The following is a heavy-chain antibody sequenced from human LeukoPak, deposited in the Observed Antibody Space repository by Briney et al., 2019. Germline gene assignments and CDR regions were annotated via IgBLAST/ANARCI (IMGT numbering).Heavy chain of an antibody. CDR2: INPNSGGT. CDR3: ARVRTQLWSSDAFDI. V-gene: IGHV1-2*02. Sequence: ASVKVSCKDSGYTFTGYYMHWVRQAPGQGLEWMGWINPNSGGTNYAQKFQGRVTMTRDTSISTAYMELSRLRSDDTAVYYCARVRTQLWSSDAFDIWGQGTMVTVSS. J-gene: IGHJ3*02. D-gene: IGHD5-18*01. CDR1: GYTFTGYY.